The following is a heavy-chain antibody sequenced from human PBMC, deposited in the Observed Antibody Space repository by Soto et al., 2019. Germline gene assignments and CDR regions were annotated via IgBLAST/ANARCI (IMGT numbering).Heavy chain of an antibody. D-gene: IGHD4-17*01. Sequence: PSETLSLTCIVCGETMSICSYYWGWMRQPPGKGLEWIGSIYYSGSTYYNPSFKSRVTISIDTSKNQFTLKHSSVSSTDTFLFYCSSQRPTVMSNACFDLWGQGPLVTVYS. CDR2: IYYSGST. J-gene: IGHJ5*02. V-gene: IGHV4-39*01. CDR1: GETMSICSYY. CDR3: SSQRPTVMSNACFDL.